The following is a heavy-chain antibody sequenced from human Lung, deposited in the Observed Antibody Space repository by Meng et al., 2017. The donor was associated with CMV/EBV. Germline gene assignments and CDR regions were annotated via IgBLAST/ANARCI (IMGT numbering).Heavy chain of an antibody. CDR3: AYTYDFWSGYYPPGMDV. V-gene: IGHV1-2*02. CDR2: INPNSGGT. CDR1: GYTFTGHY. D-gene: IGHD3-3*01. J-gene: IGHJ6*02. Sequence: ASVKVSCKASGYTFTGHYMHWVRQAPGQGLEWMGWINPNSGGTNYAQKFQGRVTMTRDTSISTAYMELSRLRSDDTAVYYCAYTYDFWSGYYPPGMDVWGQGTTVTVSS.